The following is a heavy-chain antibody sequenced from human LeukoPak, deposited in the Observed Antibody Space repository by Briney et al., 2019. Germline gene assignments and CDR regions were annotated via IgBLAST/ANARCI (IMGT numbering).Heavy chain of an antibody. D-gene: IGHD3-10*01. CDR3: AREKVQGVIRLFDY. Sequence: PSETLSLTCAVYGGSFSSYYWSWIRQPPGKGLEWIGEINHSGSTNYNPSLKSRVTISVDTSKNRLSLRLSSVTAADTAVYYCAREKVQGVIRLFDYWGQGTLVTVSS. V-gene: IGHV4-34*01. CDR2: INHSGST. J-gene: IGHJ4*02. CDR1: GGSFSSYY.